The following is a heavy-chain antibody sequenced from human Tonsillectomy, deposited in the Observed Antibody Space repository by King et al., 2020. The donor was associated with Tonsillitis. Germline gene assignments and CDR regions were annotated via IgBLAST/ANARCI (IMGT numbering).Heavy chain of an antibody. CDR3: AVEEADGSGSYYRLYYFDD. Sequence: VQLVESGAEVKKPGASVKVSCKASGYTFTSYYMHWVRQAPGQGLEWMGIINPSGGSTSYAQKFQGRVTMTRDTSTSTVYMELSSLRSEDTAVYYCAVEEADGSGSYYRLYYFDDWGQGTLVTVSS. CDR1: GYTFTSYY. CDR2: INPSGGST. V-gene: IGHV1-46*01. D-gene: IGHD3-10*01. J-gene: IGHJ4*02.